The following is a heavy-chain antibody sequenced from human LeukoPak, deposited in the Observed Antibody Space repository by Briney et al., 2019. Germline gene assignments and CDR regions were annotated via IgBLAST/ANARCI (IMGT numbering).Heavy chain of an antibody. CDR1: EFTFSSYW. CDR3: ARAGYFSTY. CDR2: INQDGGET. Sequence: GGSLRLSCAASEFTFSSYWMTWVRQAPGKGLEWVANINQDGGETYYVDSVKGRFTISRDNAKNSLYLQMNSLRAEDTAVYYCARAGYFSTYWGQGTLVTVSS. V-gene: IGHV3-7*05. D-gene: IGHD3-3*02. J-gene: IGHJ4*02.